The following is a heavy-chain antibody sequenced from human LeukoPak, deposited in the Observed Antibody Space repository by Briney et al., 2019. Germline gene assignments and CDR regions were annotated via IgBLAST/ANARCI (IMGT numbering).Heavy chain of an antibody. CDR1: GGSISSYY. D-gene: IGHD3-9*01. V-gene: IGHV4-59*01. CDR2: IYYSGST. Sequence: SETLSLTCTVSGGSISSYYWSWIRQPPGKGLEWIGYIYYSGSTNYSPSLKSRVTISVDTSKNQFSLKLSSVTAADTAVYYCARGGGLRYFDWLPTAGLDYWGQGTLVTVSS. J-gene: IGHJ4*02. CDR3: ARGGGLRYFDWLPTAGLDY.